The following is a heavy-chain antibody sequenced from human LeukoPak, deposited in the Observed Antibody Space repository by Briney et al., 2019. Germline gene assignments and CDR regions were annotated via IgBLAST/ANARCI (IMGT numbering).Heavy chain of an antibody. J-gene: IGHJ6*03. D-gene: IGHD2-2*01. Sequence: PSETLSLTCTVSAGSISSSSYYWGWIRQPPGKGLEWIGSIFCSGSTYYNPSHKSRVTISVDTSKNQFSLKLSSVTAADTAVYYCARYAVPAALYYYYYYMDVWGKGTTVTVSS. CDR3: ARYAVPAALYYYYYYMDV. CDR2: IFCSGST. V-gene: IGHV4-39*01. CDR1: AGSISSSSYY.